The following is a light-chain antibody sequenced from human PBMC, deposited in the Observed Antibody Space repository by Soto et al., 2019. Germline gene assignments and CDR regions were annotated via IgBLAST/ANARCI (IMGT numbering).Light chain of an antibody. J-gene: IGKJ2*01. CDR3: QQYNNGLPIT. V-gene: IGKV3-15*01. CDR1: QSVSSN. Sequence: EIVMTQSPATLSVSPGERATLSCRASQSVSSNLAWYQQKPGQAPRLLIYGASTRATGIPARFSGTGSVTNFTLTISGLQSEYFAVYYCQQYNNGLPITFGQGTKLEIK. CDR2: GAS.